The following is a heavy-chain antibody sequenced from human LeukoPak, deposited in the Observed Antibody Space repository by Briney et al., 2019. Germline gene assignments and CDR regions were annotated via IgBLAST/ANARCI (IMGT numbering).Heavy chain of an antibody. CDR3: AKERVSSGMMEGVLHM. D-gene: IGHD2-8*01. J-gene: IGHJ3*02. Sequence: PGGSLRLSCAASGFIFRDFAMAWVRQIPGEGLQWVSSISGFDGLTSYADSVKGRFTVSRDNSKNTVNLHLNTVRAEDTAVYYCAKERVSSGMMEGVLHMWGQGTTVSVSS. CDR2: ISGFDGLT. V-gene: IGHV3-23*01. CDR1: GFIFRDFA.